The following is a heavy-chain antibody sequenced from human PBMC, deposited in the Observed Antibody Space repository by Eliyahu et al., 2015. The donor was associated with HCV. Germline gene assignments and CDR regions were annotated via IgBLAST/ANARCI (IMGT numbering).Heavy chain of an antibody. Sequence: EVQLVESGGGLVQPGGSLRLSCAAPGFTFSSYWMSWVRQAPGKGLEWVANIKQDGSEKYYVDSVKGRFTISRDNAKNSLYLQMNSLRAEDTAVYYCARGLHNYYGSGSPIGGFDPWGQGTLVTVSS. CDR1: GFTFSSYW. D-gene: IGHD3-10*01. V-gene: IGHV3-7*04. CDR3: ARGLHNYYGSGSPIGGFDP. J-gene: IGHJ5*02. CDR2: IKQDGSEK.